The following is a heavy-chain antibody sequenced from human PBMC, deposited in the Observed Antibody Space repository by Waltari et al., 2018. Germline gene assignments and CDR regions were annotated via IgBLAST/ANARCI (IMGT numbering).Heavy chain of an antibody. J-gene: IGHJ6*03. CDR2: INHSGST. D-gene: IGHD6-13*01. Sequence: QVQLQQWGAGLLKPSETLSLTCAVYGGSFSGYYWSWIRQPPGKGLEWIGEINHSGSTNYNPSVKSRVTISVDTSKNQCSLKLSSVTAADTAVYYCARGRGSSWYYYYYYMDVWGKGTTVTVSS. CDR3: ARGRGSSWYYYYYYMDV. V-gene: IGHV4-34*01. CDR1: GGSFSGYY.